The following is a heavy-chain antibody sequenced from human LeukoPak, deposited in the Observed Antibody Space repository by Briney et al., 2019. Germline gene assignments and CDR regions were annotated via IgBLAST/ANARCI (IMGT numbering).Heavy chain of an antibody. CDR3: ARSADYYRIQLFDY. Sequence: SETLSLTCTVSGYSISSGYFWGWIRQPPGKGLECIGTIYHSGSTYYNPSLKSRVTIPVDTSKNQFSLKLSSVTAADTAVYYCARSADYYRIQLFDYWGQGTLVTVSS. D-gene: IGHD3-22*01. CDR1: GYSISSGYF. CDR2: IYHSGST. V-gene: IGHV4-38-2*02. J-gene: IGHJ4*02.